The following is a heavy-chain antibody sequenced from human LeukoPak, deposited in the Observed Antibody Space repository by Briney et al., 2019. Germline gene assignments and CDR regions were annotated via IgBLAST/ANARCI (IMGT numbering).Heavy chain of an antibody. Sequence: ASVKVSCKASGYTFTSYGISWVRQAPGQGLEWMGWISAYNGNTNYAQKLQGRVTMTTDTSTSTAYMELRSLRSDDTAVYYCARDNPFPKYSSGWSDGFDIWGQGTMVTVS. CDR3: ARDNPFPKYSSGWSDGFDI. V-gene: IGHV1-18*01. J-gene: IGHJ3*02. CDR2: ISAYNGNT. D-gene: IGHD6-19*01. CDR1: GYTFTSYG.